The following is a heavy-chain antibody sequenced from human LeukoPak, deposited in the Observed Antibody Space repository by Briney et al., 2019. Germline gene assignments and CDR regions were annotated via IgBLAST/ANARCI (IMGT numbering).Heavy chain of an antibody. V-gene: IGHV3-21*01. CDR1: GFTFSSYS. CDR2: ISSSSYI. J-gene: IGHJ4*02. D-gene: IGHD4-23*01. CDR3: ASRYTSVEIFDY. Sequence: GGSLRLSCAASGFTFSSYSMKWVRQAPGKGLEWVSSISSSSYIYYADSVKGRFTISRDNAKNSLYLQMNSLRAEDTAVYYCASRYTSVEIFDYWGQGTLVTVSS.